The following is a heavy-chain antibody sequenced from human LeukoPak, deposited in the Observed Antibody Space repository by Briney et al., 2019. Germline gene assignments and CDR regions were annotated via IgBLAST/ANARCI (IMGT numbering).Heavy chain of an antibody. J-gene: IGHJ5*02. CDR1: GFSFSGSA. D-gene: IGHD2-15*01. CDR2: IDKKDNLYAT. V-gene: IGHV3-73*01. CDR3: TRDRGTYNWFDP. Sequence: GGSLRLPCAASGFSFSGSAVHWVRQSSGKGLEWVGHIDKKDNLYATAYAESVKGRFTISRDDSKDTAFLHMDSLKTEDTALYYCTRDRGTYNWFDPWGQGTLVTVSS.